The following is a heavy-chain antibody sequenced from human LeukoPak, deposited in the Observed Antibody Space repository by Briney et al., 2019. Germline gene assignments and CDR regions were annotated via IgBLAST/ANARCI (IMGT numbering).Heavy chain of an antibody. CDR2: IYSGGST. V-gene: IGHV3-53*01. J-gene: IGHJ4*02. Sequence: GGSLRLSCAASGFTLDDYGMSWVRQAPGKGLEWVSVIYSGGSTYYADSVKGRFTISRDNSKNTLYLQMNSLRAEDTAVYYCARDWSHRCFDYWGQGTLVTVSS. CDR1: GFTLDDYG. CDR3: ARDWSHRCFDY. D-gene: IGHD3-3*01.